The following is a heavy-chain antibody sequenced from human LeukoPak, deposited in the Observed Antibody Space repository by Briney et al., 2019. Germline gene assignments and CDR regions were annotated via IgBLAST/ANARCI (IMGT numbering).Heavy chain of an antibody. J-gene: IGHJ4*02. Sequence: GGSLRLSCAASGFTFSSYSMNWVRQAPGKGLEWVSSISSSSSYVYYADSVKGRFTISRDNSKNTLYLQMNSLRAEDTAVYYCAKDCIAVAPQNEFDYWGQGTLVTVPS. CDR1: GFTFSSYS. V-gene: IGHV3-21*04. D-gene: IGHD6-19*01. CDR3: AKDCIAVAPQNEFDY. CDR2: ISSSSSYV.